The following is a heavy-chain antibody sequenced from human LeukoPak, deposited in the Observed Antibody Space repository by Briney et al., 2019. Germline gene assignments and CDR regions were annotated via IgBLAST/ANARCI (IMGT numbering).Heavy chain of an antibody. Sequence: ASVKVSCKASGYTFTNYYIHWVRQAPGQGLEWVGIINPSGGSTSYAQKFQGRVTMTRDMSTSTVYLELSSLRSEDTAVYYCAAVNYYDNSGSGFDAFDIWGRGTMVTVSS. D-gene: IGHD3-22*01. CDR1: GYTFTNYY. CDR3: AAVNYYDNSGSGFDAFDI. J-gene: IGHJ3*02. CDR2: INPSGGST. V-gene: IGHV1-46*01.